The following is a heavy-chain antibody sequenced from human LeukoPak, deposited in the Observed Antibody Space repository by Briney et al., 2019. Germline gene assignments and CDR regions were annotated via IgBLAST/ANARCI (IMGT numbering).Heavy chain of an antibody. V-gene: IGHV1-18*01. D-gene: IGHD6-19*01. CDR1: GYTFTSYG. J-gene: IGHJ4*02. CDR3: ARVKVGYSSGWQPDY. CDR2: ISAYNGNT. Sequence: ASVKVSCKASGYTFTSYGISWVRQAPGQGLEWMGWISAYNGNTNYAQKLQGRVTMTTDTSTSTAYMELRSLRSDDTAVYYCARVKVGYSSGWQPDYWAREPWSPSPQ.